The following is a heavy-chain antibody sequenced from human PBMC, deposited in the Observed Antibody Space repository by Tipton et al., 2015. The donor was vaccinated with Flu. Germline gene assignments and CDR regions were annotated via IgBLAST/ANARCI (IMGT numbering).Heavy chain of an antibody. CDR3: ARDRGWPASLDY. CDR2: SYYSGST. CDR1: GGSISYYY. Sequence: TLSLTCSVSGGSISYYYCNWIRQPPGKGLEWIGFSYYSGSTSYNPSLQSRVTISVDTSRNQFSLNLKSVTAADTAVYYCARDRGWPASLDYWGQGILVTVSS. V-gene: IGHV4-59*01. D-gene: IGHD3-10*01. J-gene: IGHJ4*02.